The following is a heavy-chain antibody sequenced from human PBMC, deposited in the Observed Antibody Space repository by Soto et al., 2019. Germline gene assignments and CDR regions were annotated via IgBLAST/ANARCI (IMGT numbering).Heavy chain of an antibody. D-gene: IGHD2-15*01. CDR3: VEPPAVSLLGYFAY. J-gene: IGHJ4*02. CDR2: ISYDGGDK. Sequence: QVQLVESGGGVVQPGGSLRLSCATSGFIFSSYGMHWVRQAPGKGLEWVAVISYDGGDKYYADSVKGRFTISRDNSKDMLYLHMNSLRAEDTAVYYCVEPPAVSLLGYFAYWGQGTLVTVSS. V-gene: IGHV3-30*03. CDR1: GFIFSSYG.